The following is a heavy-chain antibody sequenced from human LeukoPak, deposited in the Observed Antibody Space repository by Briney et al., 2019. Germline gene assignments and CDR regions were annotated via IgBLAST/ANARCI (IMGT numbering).Heavy chain of an antibody. V-gene: IGHV3-7*01. J-gene: IGHJ4*02. CDR3: ARGDSVVGALYFDY. Sequence: PGGSLRLSCAASGFTFSSYWMSWVRQAPGKGLEWVANIKQDGSEKYYVDSEKGRFTISRDNAKSSLYLQMNSLRAEDTAVYYCARGDSVVGALYFDYWGQGTLVTVSS. CDR1: GFTFSSYW. CDR2: IKQDGSEK. D-gene: IGHD1-26*01.